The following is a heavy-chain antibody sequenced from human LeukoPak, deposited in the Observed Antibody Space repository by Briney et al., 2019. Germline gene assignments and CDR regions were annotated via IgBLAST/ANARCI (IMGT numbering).Heavy chain of an antibody. Sequence: PGGSLRLSCAASGFIFSNYGMHWVRQAPGKGLEGVAVVSSDGSVDYYADSLRGRFTVSRDNSKNTMFLQSNTLRPEDTAIYYCAREGMGTTFSAWFAPWGQGTLVTVSS. D-gene: IGHD1-7*01. CDR2: VSSDGSVD. V-gene: IGHV3-30*03. CDR3: AREGMGTTFSAWFAP. CDR1: GFIFSNYG. J-gene: IGHJ5*02.